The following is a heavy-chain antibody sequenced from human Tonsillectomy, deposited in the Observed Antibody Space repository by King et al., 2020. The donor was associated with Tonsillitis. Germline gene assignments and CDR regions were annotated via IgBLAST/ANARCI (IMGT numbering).Heavy chain of an antibody. CDR2: IKEDGSEK. CDR1: GFTFSSYW. CDR3: ARDSGEFGEYWYFDL. D-gene: IGHD3-10*01. Sequence: VQLVESGGGLVQPGGSLRLSCAASGFTFSSYWINWVRRAPGKGPEWVANIKEDGSEKYYVDSVKGRLTISRDNAKNSLYLQMNSLRAEDTAVYYCARDSGEFGEYWYFDLWGRGTLVTVSS. J-gene: IGHJ2*01. V-gene: IGHV3-7*01.